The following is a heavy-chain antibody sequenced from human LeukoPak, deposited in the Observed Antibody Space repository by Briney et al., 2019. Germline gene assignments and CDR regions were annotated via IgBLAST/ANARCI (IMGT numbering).Heavy chain of an antibody. CDR3: ARRGTQAGTLPEDAFDI. D-gene: IGHD6-13*01. Sequence: PSETLSLTCAVYGGSFSGYYWSWIRQPPGKGLEWIGEINHSGSTNYNPSPKSRVTISVDTSKNQFSLKLSSVTAADTAVYYCARRGTQAGTLPEDAFDIWGQGTMVTVSS. V-gene: IGHV4-34*01. J-gene: IGHJ3*02. CDR2: INHSGST. CDR1: GGSFSGYY.